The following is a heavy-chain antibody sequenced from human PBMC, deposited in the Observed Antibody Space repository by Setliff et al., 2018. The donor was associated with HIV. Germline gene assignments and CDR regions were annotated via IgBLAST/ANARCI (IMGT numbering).Heavy chain of an antibody. D-gene: IGHD2-8*01. CDR1: GYPFTAYY. Sequence: SVKASCKAPGYPFTAYYMHWVRQAPGQGLEWMGRINPNSGGTNYAQKFQGRVTMTRDTSISTVYMELSRQRSDDTAVYYCASKVYCTNGVCLDAFDIWGQGTMVTVSS. V-gene: IGHV1-2*06. CDR2: INPNSGGT. CDR3: ASKVYCTNGVCLDAFDI. J-gene: IGHJ3*02.